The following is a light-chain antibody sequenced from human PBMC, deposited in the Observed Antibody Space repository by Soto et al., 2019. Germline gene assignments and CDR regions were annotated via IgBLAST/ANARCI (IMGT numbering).Light chain of an antibody. Sequence: EIVMTQSPATLSVSPGERATLSCRASQSVSSNLAWYQQKPGQAPRLVIYGASTRATGIPARFSGSGSGTEFTLTISSLQSEDFAVYNCQQYNNWPSGGNFGQGTRLEIK. CDR3: QQYNNWPSGGN. CDR2: GAS. J-gene: IGKJ5*01. V-gene: IGKV3-15*01. CDR1: QSVSSN.